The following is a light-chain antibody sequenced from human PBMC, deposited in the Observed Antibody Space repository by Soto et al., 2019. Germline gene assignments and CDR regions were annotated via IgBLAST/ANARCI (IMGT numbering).Light chain of an antibody. CDR1: QTFSSY. J-gene: IGKJ5*01. CDR3: QQYGNSPIT. CDR2: GAS. Sequence: ENVLTQSPGTLSLSPGERATLSCRASQTFSSYLTWYQQRLGQAPRLLISGASRRATGIPDRFSGSGSGTDFTLTISRLEPEDFAIYYCQQYGNSPITFGQGTRLEIK. V-gene: IGKV3-20*01.